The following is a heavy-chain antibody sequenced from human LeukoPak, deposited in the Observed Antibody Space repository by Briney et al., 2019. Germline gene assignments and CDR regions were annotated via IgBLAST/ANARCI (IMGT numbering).Heavy chain of an antibody. CDR3: ARGYDFFDY. D-gene: IGHD3-3*01. CDR1: GYSISSGYY. Sequence: PSETLSLTCTVSGYSISSGYYWGWIRQPPGKGLEWIGSIYHSGGTYYNPSLRSRVTISVDTSKNQFSLKLSSVTAADTAVYYCARGYDFFDYWGQGTLVTVSS. J-gene: IGHJ4*02. CDR2: IYHSGGT. V-gene: IGHV4-38-2*02.